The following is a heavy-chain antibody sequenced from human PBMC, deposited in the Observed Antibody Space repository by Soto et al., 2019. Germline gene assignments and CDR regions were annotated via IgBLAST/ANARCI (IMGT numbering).Heavy chain of an antibody. Sequence: ASVKVSCKASGYTFTRYTMNWVRQAPGQRLEWMGWINPDNGNTKSPQKFQDRVIITRDTSASTAYMDLSSLRSDDTAVYYCAPGIATGQLDTWGHGTLVPVSP. CDR1: GYTFTRYT. V-gene: IGHV1-3*01. D-gene: IGHD2-2*01. CDR2: INPDNGNT. CDR3: APGIATGQLDT. J-gene: IGHJ5*01.